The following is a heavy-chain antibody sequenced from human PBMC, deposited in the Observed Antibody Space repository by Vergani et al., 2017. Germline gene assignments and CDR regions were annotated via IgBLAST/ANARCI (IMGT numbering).Heavy chain of an antibody. V-gene: IGHV6-1*01. CDR3: ARDDRFEMAQWLVPTYFDY. CDR2: TYYRSKWYN. D-gene: IGHD6-19*01. Sequence: QVQLQQSGPGLVKPSQTLSLTCAISGDSVSSNSAAWNWIRQSPSRGLEWLGRTYYRSKWYNDYAVSVKSRITINPDTSKNQFSLQLNSVTPEDTAVYYCARDDRFEMAQWLVPTYFDYWGQGTLVTVSS. CDR1: GDSVSSNSAA. J-gene: IGHJ4*02.